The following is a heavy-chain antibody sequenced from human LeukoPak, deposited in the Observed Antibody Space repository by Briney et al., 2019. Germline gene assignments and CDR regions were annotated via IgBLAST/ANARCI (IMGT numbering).Heavy chain of an antibody. CDR1: GGSFSGYY. CDR2: INHSGST. D-gene: IGHD3-3*01. CDR3: ARGDFWSGYYPYYYGMDV. Sequence: SETLSLTCAVYGGSFSGYYWSWIRQPPGKGLEWIGEINHSGSTNYNPSLKSRVTISVDTSKNQFSLKLSSVTAADTAVYYCARGDFWSGYYPYYYGMDVWGQGTTVTVSS. V-gene: IGHV4-34*01. J-gene: IGHJ6*02.